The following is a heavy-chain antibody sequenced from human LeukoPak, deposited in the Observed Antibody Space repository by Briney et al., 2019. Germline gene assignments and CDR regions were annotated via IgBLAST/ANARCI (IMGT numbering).Heavy chain of an antibody. CDR2: ISWNSGNI. Sequence: GGSLRLSCVASGFSFDDYGMFWVRQTPGKGLEWVSGISWNSGNIGYADSVKGRFTISRDNAKNSVYLQMSSLRVEDTAVYYCANLGSSELRVPASQGNWGQGTLVTVSS. CDR3: ANLGSSELRVPASQGN. J-gene: IGHJ4*02. D-gene: IGHD2-2*01. CDR1: GFSFDDYG. V-gene: IGHV3-9*01.